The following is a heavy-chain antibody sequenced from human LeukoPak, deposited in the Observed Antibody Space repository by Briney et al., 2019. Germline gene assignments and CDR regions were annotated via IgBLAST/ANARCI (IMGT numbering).Heavy chain of an antibody. CDR3: ARSAYGDDDFDY. Sequence: GGSLRLSCAASGFTFSSYEMNWVRQAPGKGLEWVSYISSSGSTIYYADSVKGRFTISRDNAKNSLYLQMNSLRAEDTAVYYCARSAYGDDDFDYWCQGTLVTVSS. J-gene: IGHJ4*02. CDR1: GFTFSSYE. V-gene: IGHV3-48*03. CDR2: ISSSGSTI. D-gene: IGHD4-17*01.